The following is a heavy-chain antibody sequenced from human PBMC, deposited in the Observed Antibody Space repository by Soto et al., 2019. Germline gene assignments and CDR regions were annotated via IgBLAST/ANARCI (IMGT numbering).Heavy chain of an antibody. CDR2: ISSSSSTM. V-gene: IGHV3-48*02. CDR3: ATINYEFIGYYAMGL. CDR1: GFTFSSYS. J-gene: IGHJ6*02. Sequence: GGSLRLSCAASGFTFSSYSMNWVRQAPGKGLEWVSYISSSSSTMYYADSVKGRFTISRDNAKNALYLQMNSLRDEDTAVYYCATINYEFIGYYAMGLWGQGTTVTVSS. D-gene: IGHD3-3*01.